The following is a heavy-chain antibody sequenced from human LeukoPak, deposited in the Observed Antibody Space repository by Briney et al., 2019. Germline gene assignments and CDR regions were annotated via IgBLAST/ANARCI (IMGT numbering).Heavy chain of an antibody. CDR2: IYSGGST. V-gene: IGHV3-53*01. D-gene: IGHD3-22*01. CDR3: AKYTHSSGFDY. Sequence: PGGSLRLSCAASGFTVSSNYMSWVRQAPGKGLEWVSVIYSGGSTYYAASVKGRFTFSRDNSKNTLYLQMNSLRAEDTAVYYCAKYTHSSGFDYWGQGTLVTVSS. J-gene: IGHJ4*02. CDR1: GFTVSSNY.